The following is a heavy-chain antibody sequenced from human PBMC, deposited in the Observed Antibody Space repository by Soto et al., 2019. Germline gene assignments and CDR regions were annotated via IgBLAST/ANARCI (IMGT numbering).Heavy chain of an antibody. CDR1: GGSISSYY. CDR2: IYNSGST. D-gene: IGHD3-10*01. V-gene: IGHV4-59*08. Sequence: QVQLQESGPGLVKPSETLSLTCTVSGGSISSYYWTWIRQPPGKGLEWIGFIYNSGSTHYNPSLRSRVTISVDPSKTQFSLKLRSVTAADPAVYYCASMGYHYGSGSYPLDYWGQGTLVTVSS. CDR3: ASMGYHYGSGSYPLDY. J-gene: IGHJ4*02.